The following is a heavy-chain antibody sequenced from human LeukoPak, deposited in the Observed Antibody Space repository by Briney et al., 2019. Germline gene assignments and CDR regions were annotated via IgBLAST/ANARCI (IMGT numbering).Heavy chain of an antibody. Sequence: GGSLRLSCAASGFTFSTYGMHWVRQAPGKGLGWVSGINSDGSITSYADSVKGRFTISTDNAKTTLYLQMHSLRAEHTAVYYCAIAPELRAYCGGDCYSGSQGSDYGGQGTLVTVS. J-gene: IGHJ4*02. D-gene: IGHD2-21*02. CDR1: GFTFSTYG. CDR3: AIAPELRAYCGGDCYSGSQGSDY. CDR2: INSDGSIT. V-gene: IGHV3-74*01.